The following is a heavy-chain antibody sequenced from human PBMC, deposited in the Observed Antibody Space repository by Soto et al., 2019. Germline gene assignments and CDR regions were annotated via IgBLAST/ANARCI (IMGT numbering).Heavy chain of an antibody. V-gene: IGHV1-8*01. D-gene: IGHD3-10*01. J-gene: IGHJ6*02. Sequence: QVQLVQSGAEVKKPGASVKVSCKASGYTFTSYDVIWVRQATGQGLEWMGWMNPNSGNTGYAQNFQDRVTMTRNTPISTAYKDGNDLRSEDTAVYYGARSRGDGGMDVWGQGTTVTVSS. CDR3: ARSRGDGGMDV. CDR1: GYTFTSYD. CDR2: MNPNSGNT.